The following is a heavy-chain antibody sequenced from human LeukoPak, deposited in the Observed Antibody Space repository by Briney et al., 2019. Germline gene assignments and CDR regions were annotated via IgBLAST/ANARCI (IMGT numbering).Heavy chain of an antibody. V-gene: IGHV4-59*01. J-gene: IGHJ6*03. CDR1: GGSISSYY. Sequence: SETLSLTCTVSGGSISSYYWSWIRQPPGKGLEWIGYIYYSGSTNYNPSLKSRVTISVDTSKNQFSLKLSSVTAADTAVYYCARSGGSSFPYYYYMDVWGKGTTVTISS. D-gene: IGHD6-13*01. CDR2: IYYSGST. CDR3: ARSGGSSFPYYYYMDV.